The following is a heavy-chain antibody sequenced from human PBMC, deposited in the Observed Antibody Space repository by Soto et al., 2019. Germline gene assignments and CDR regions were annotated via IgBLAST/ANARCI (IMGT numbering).Heavy chain of an antibody. V-gene: IGHV3-48*01. CDR3: ARCSITIVGVVIYYYYYMDV. J-gene: IGHJ6*03. D-gene: IGHD3-3*01. Sequence: GGSLRLSCAASGFTFSSYSMNWVRQAPGKGLEWVSYISSSSSTIYYADSVKGRFTISRDNAKNSLYLQMNSLRAEDTAVYYWARCSITIVGVVIYYYYYMDVWGKGTTVTVSS. CDR1: GFTFSSYS. CDR2: ISSSSSTI.